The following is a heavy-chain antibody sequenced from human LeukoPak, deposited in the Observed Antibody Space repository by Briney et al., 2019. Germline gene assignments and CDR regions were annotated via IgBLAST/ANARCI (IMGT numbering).Heavy chain of an antibody. CDR3: AKDAHYGSGSYSAH. J-gene: IGHJ4*02. V-gene: IGHV3-30*18. Sequence: GGSLRLSCAASGFTFSSYGMHWVRQAPGKGLEWVAVISYDGSNKYYADSVKGRFTISRDNSKNTLYLQMNSLRAEDTAVYYCAKDAHYGSGSYSAHWGQGTLVTVS. CDR2: ISYDGSNK. D-gene: IGHD3-10*01. CDR1: GFTFSSYG.